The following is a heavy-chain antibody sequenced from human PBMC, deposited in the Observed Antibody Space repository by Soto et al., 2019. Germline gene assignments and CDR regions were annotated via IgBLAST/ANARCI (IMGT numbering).Heavy chain of an antibody. CDR3: ARLVSVFGWSHLTDY. J-gene: IGHJ4*02. CDR2: IYPGDSDT. CDR1: GYSFTSYW. Sequence: GESLKISCKGSGYSFTSYWIGWVRQMPGKGLEWMGIIYPGDSDTRYSPSFQGQVTISADRSISTAYLQWSSLKASDTAMYYCARLVSVFGWSHLTDYWGQGTLVTVSS. V-gene: IGHV5-51*01. D-gene: IGHD3-10*02.